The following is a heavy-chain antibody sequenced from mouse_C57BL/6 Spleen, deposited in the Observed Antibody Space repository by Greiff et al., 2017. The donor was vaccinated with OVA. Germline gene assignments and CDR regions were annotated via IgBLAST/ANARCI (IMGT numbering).Heavy chain of an antibody. CDR3: ARHRVTGTGWYFDV. V-gene: IGHV2-6-1*01. D-gene: IGHD4-1*01. J-gene: IGHJ1*03. Sequence: QVQLKESGPGLVAPSQSLSITCTVSGFSLTSYGVHWVRQPPGTGLEWLVVIWSDGSPTYTSALKSKLSISKDNSKSQVFLKMNSLQTDDTAMYYCARHRVTGTGWYFDVWGTGTTVTVSS. CDR2: IWSDGSP. CDR1: GFSLTSYG.